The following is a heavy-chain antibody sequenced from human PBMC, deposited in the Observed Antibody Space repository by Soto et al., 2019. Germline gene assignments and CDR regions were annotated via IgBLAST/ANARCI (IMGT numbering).Heavy chain of an antibody. D-gene: IGHD3-10*01. Sequence: QVQLVESGGGVVQPGRSLRLSCAASGFTFSTYGMHWVRQAPGKGLEWVAIIWYDGSNKYYADSMKGRFSISRDNSKNTLYLHMNSLRAEDTAVYYCARDNYGSGNYVDYWGQGTLVTVSS. CDR2: IWYDGSNK. J-gene: IGHJ4*02. V-gene: IGHV3-33*01. CDR1: GFTFSTYG. CDR3: ARDNYGSGNYVDY.